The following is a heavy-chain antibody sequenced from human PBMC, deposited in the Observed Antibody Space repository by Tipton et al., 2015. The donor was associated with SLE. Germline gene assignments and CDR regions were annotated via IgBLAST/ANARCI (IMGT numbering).Heavy chain of an antibody. CDR3: ARPGSPFWSGYPFDY. CDR2: IYPGDSDT. D-gene: IGHD3-3*01. V-gene: IGHV5-51*03. Sequence: QLVQSGAEVKKPGESLKISCKGSGYSFTSYWIGWVRQMPGKGLEWMGIIYPGDSDTRYSPSFQSRVTISVDTSKNQFSLKLSSVTAADTALYYCARPGSPFWSGYPFDYWGQGTLVTVSS. CDR1: GYSFTSYW. J-gene: IGHJ4*02.